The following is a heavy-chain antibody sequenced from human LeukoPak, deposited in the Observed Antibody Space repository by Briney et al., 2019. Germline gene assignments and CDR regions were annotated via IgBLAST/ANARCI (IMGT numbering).Heavy chain of an antibody. D-gene: IGHD3-16*02. V-gene: IGHV3-23*01. J-gene: IGHJ4*02. CDR3: AKSLYGGCDY. CDR1: GFSFSTYA. CDR2: VNGNGGST. Sequence: GGSLRLSCAASGFSFSTYAMSWVRQAPGKGLEWVSGVNGNGGSTSYADSVKGRFTIFRDNSRNTVYLQMNSLRVEDTAVYYCAKSLYGGCDYWGQGTVVTVSS.